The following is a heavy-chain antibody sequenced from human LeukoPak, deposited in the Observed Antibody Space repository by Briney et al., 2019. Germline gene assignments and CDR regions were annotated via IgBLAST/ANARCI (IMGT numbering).Heavy chain of an antibody. CDR1: GFTFSSYG. J-gene: IGHJ4*02. Sequence: GGSLRLSCAASGFTFSSYGMHWVRQAPGKGLECVGRIKSKTDGETTDYAAPVKGRFTISRDDSKNMLYLQMNSLKSEDTAVYYCTADLPPPRGYDYPFDYWGQGSLVTVSS. CDR3: TADLPPPRGYDYPFDY. CDR2: IKSKTDGETT. V-gene: IGHV3-15*01. D-gene: IGHD5-12*01.